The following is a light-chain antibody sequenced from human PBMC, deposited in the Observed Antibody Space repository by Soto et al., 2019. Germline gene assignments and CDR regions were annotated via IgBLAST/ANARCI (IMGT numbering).Light chain of an antibody. CDR1: QGINSY. CDR3: QHYNSYSEA. CDR2: KAS. Sequence: DIQMTQSPSSLSASVGDRVTIICRASQGINSYLAWFQQKPGKAPKSLIYKASTLKSGVPSRFSGSGSGTEFTLTISSLQPDDFATYYCQHYNSYSEAFGQGTKVELK. V-gene: IGKV1-16*01. J-gene: IGKJ1*01.